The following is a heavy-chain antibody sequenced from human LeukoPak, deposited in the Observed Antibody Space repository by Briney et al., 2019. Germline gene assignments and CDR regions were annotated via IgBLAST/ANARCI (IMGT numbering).Heavy chain of an antibody. V-gene: IGHV3-21*01. CDR3: ARVKSGYSYGPHYYYYYMDV. J-gene: IGHJ6*03. Sequence: GGSLRLSCAVSGFTFSSYSTNWVRQAPGKGLEWVSSISSSSSYIYYADSVKGRFTISRDNAKNSLYLQMNSLRAEDTAVYYCARVKSGYSYGPHYYYYYMDVWGKGTTATVSS. D-gene: IGHD5-18*01. CDR1: GFTFSSYS. CDR2: ISSSSSYI.